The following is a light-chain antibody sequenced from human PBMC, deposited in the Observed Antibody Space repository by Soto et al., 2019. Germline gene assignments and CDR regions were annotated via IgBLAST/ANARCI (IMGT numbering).Light chain of an antibody. CDR2: AAS. J-gene: IGKJ2*01. CDR3: PPSYSTPRYT. Sequence: DIQMTQSPSSLSASVGDRVTITCQARQSIRSSLNWYQQKPGKAPKLLIYAASSLKSGVPSRFSGSESGTDFTLTISRLQPEDFATYYCPPSYSTPRYTYGPGTKLELK. V-gene: IGKV1-39*01. CDR1: QSIRSS.